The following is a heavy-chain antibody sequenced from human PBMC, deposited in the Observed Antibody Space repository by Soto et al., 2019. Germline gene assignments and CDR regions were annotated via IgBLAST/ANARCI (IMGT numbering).Heavy chain of an antibody. Sequence: SETLSLTCAVYGGSFSGYYWSWIRQPPGKGLEWIGEINHSGSTNYNPSLKSRVTISVDTSKNQFSLKLSSVTAADTAVYYCARAAAAAVAFWFDPWGQGTLVTVSS. CDR1: GGSFSGYY. V-gene: IGHV4-34*01. CDR3: ARAAAAAVAFWFDP. J-gene: IGHJ5*02. CDR2: INHSGST. D-gene: IGHD6-13*01.